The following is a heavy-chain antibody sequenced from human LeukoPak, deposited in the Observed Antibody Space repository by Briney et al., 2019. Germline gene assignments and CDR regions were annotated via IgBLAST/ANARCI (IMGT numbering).Heavy chain of an antibody. V-gene: IGHV1-2*02. Sequence: VASVKVSCKPTGYSFTAYYIFWMRQAPGQGLECMGWINLYNGATKYAQRFQSRVTMTRDTSISTAYMELSRLRSDDTATCYCASWAGGNEPVASFDYWGQGTLVTVSS. CDR2: INLYNGAT. D-gene: IGHD1-14*01. CDR1: GYSFTAYY. CDR3: ASWAGGNEPVASFDY. J-gene: IGHJ4*02.